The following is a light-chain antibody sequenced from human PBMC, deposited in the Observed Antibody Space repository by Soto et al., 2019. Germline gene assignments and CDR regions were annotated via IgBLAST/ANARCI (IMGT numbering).Light chain of an antibody. CDR1: SSDVGGHNH. Sequence: QSALTQPPSASGSPGQSVTISCTGSSSDVGGHNHVSWYQQHPGKAPKLMIYAVSKRPSGVPDRFSGSKSVNTASLTVSGLQAEDESDYYCSSYAGSMNLIFGGGTKVTVL. V-gene: IGLV2-8*01. CDR3: SSYAGSMNLI. J-gene: IGLJ2*01. CDR2: AVS.